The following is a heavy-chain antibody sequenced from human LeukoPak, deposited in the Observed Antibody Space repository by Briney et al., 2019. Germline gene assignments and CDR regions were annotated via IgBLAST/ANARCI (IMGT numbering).Heavy chain of an antibody. Sequence: SETLSLTCAVYGGSFSGYYWSWIRQPPGKGLEWIGEINHSGSTNYNPSLQSRVTISVDTSKNQFSLKLSSVTAADTAVYYCARLIYYNNSVYTDWGGEGTVVTVSS. D-gene: IGHD3-22*01. CDR1: GGSFSGYY. V-gene: IGHV4-34*01. J-gene: IGHJ4*02. CDR2: INHSGST. CDR3: ARLIYYNNSVYTDW.